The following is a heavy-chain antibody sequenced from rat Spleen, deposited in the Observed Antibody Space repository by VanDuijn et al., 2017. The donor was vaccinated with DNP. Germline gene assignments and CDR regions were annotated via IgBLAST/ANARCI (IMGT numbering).Heavy chain of an antibody. CDR3: VKHLDA. J-gene: IGHJ3*01. Sequence: EVQLVESGGGLVQPGRSLKLSCAASGFTFSDYYMAWVRQAPTKGLEWVATIIYDGSSTYYRDSVKGRFTISRHNAENTVYLEMNSLRSEDTATYHCVKHLDAWGQGTLVTVSS. V-gene: IGHV5S10*01. CDR1: GFTFSDYY. CDR2: IIYDGSST.